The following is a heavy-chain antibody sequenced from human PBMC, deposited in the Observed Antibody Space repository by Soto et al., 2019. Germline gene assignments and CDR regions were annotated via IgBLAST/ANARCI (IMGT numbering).Heavy chain of an antibody. CDR2: IYSGGAT. V-gene: IGHV3-66*01. Sequence: EVQLVESGGGLVQPGGSLRLSCAASGFTVRNNYMRWVRQAPGKGLEWVSLIYSGGATYYAGSVKGRFTISRDNSKNTLYLQMNSLRAEDTAVYYCARDGTYNWVGGQGILVTVSS. D-gene: IGHD1-1*01. CDR3: ARDGTYNWV. J-gene: IGHJ4*02. CDR1: GFTVRNNY.